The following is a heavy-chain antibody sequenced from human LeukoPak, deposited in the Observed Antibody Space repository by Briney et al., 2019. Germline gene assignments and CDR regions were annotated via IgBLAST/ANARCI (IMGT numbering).Heavy chain of an antibody. J-gene: IGHJ4*02. CDR1: GYTFTSYD. D-gene: IGHD6-13*01. Sequence: ASVKVSCKASGYTFTSYDINWVRQATGQGLEWMGWMNPNSGNTGYAQKFQGRVTMTRNTSISTAYMELSSLRSEDTAVYYCARPGAAAGTDDYWGQGTLVTVSS. CDR3: ARPGAAAGTDDY. CDR2: MNPNSGNT. V-gene: IGHV1-8*01.